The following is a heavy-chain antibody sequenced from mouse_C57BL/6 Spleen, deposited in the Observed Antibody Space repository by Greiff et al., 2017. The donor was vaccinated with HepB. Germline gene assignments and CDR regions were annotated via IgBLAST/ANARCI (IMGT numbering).Heavy chain of an antibody. Sequence: VQLQQSGPGLVAPSQSLSITCTVSGFSLTSYAMSWVRQPPGKGLEWLGVIWTGGGTNYNSALKSRLSISKDNSKSQVFLKMNSLQTDDTARYYCARMVYDGSWYFDVWGTGTTVTVSS. CDR2: IWTGGGT. CDR3: ARMVYDGSWYFDV. J-gene: IGHJ1*03. CDR1: GFSLTSYA. V-gene: IGHV2-9-1*01. D-gene: IGHD2-3*01.